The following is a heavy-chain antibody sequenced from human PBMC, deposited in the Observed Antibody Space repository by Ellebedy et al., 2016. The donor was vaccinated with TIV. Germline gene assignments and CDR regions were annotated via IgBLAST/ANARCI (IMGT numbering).Heavy chain of an antibody. CDR2: IWYDGSTQ. D-gene: IGHD3-22*01. Sequence: PGGSLRLSCAASGSSFSNYGMHWVRRAPGKGLEWVALIWYDGSTQYYADSVRGRFTISRDNSKNTLSLQMNSLRGEDTAVYYCANYDVDHLDSWGQGTLVTVSS. V-gene: IGHV3-33*06. CDR3: ANYDVDHLDS. J-gene: IGHJ4*02. CDR1: GSSFSNYG.